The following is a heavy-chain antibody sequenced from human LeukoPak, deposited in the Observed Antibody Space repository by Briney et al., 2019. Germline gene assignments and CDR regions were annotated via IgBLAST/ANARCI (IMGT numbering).Heavy chain of an antibody. CDR1: GYTFTSYD. Sequence: GASVKVSCKASGYTFTSYDINWVRQATGQGLEWMGWMNPNSGNTGYAQKFQGRVTMTRNTSISTAYMELRSLRSEDTAVYYCARAPSYYDFWSGYQDYWGQGTLVTVSS. D-gene: IGHD3-3*01. J-gene: IGHJ4*02. V-gene: IGHV1-8*01. CDR3: ARAPSYYDFWSGYQDY. CDR2: MNPNSGNT.